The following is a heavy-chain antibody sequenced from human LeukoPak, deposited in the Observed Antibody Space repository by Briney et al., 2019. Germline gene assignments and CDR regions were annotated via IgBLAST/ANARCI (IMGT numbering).Heavy chain of an antibody. CDR3: ARGRTSYYYDSSAQPPFDY. CDR1: GYTFTSYG. V-gene: IGHV1-18*01. CDR2: ISAYNGNT. Sequence: ASVTVSCKASGYTFTSYGISWVRQAPGQGLEWMGWISAYNGNTNYAQKLQGRVTMTTDTSTSTAYMELRSLRSDDTAVYYCARGRTSYYYDSSAQPPFDYWGQGTLVTVSS. J-gene: IGHJ4*02. D-gene: IGHD3-22*01.